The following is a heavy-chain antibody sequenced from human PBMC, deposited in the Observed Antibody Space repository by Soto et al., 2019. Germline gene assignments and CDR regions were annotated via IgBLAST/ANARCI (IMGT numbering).Heavy chain of an antibody. J-gene: IGHJ4*02. V-gene: IGHV1-69*02. D-gene: IGHD4-4*01. CDR3: ATPMTTVTTTLQRRAPFDY. CDR1: GGTFSSYT. CDR2: IIPILGIA. Sequence: SVKVSCNASGGTFSSYTISWVRQAPGQGLEWMGRIIPILGIANYAQKFQGRVTITADKSTSTAYMELSSLRSEDTAVYYCATPMTTVTTTLQRRAPFDYWGQGTLVTVSS.